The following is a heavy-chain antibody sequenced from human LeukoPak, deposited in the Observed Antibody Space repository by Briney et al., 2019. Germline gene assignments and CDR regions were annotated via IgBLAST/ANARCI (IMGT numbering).Heavy chain of an antibody. D-gene: IGHD5-24*01. CDR3: ARGTLDGYNSRGFYYYYMDV. Sequence: SETLSLTCTVSGGSISSYYWSRIRQPPGKGLEWIGYIYYSGSTNYNPSLKSRVTISVDTSKKQFSLKLSSVTAADTAVYYCARGTLDGYNSRGFYYYYMDVWGKGTTVTVSS. V-gene: IGHV4-59*01. CDR2: IYYSGST. J-gene: IGHJ6*03. CDR1: GGSISSYY.